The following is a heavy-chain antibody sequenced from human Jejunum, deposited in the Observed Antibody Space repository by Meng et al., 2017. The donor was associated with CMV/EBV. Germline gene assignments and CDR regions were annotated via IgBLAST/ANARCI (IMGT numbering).Heavy chain of an antibody. CDR2: IYSGGST. Sequence: TFSNYDMHWVRQATGEGLEWVSIIYSGGSTVYADSVEGRFTISRDNSKNTVYLQMNSLRAEDTAVYFCARGGYVPIFGAVGYAMDVWGQGTTVTVSS. CDR3: ARGGYVPIFGAVGYAMDV. D-gene: IGHD3-3*01. V-gene: IGHV3-53*01. J-gene: IGHJ6*02. CDR1: TFSNYD.